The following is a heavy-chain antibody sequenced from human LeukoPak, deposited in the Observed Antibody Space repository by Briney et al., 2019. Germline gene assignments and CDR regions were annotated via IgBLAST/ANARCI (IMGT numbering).Heavy chain of an antibody. J-gene: IGHJ4*02. CDR2: IYSGWST. CDR3: ARDLDGSSWFAPFDH. D-gene: IGHD6-13*01. V-gene: IGHV3-66*02. CDR1: GFTVRSNY. Sequence: GGSLRLSCAASGFTVRSNYMSWVRQAPGKGVEWVSVIYSGWSTYYADSAKGRFTISRDNSKNTLYLQMNSLRTEDTAVYYCARDLDGSSWFAPFDHWGQGTLVTVSS.